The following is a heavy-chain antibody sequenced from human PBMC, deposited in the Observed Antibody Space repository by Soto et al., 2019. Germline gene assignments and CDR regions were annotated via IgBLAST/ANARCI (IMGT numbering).Heavy chain of an antibody. J-gene: IGHJ3*02. V-gene: IGHV1-69*11. D-gene: IGHD3-22*01. Sequence: GHEWMGIINPSVGTAIYAQKFQGRVTITADESTSTAYMELSSLRSEDTVVYYCARGDYYDSSGYIDAFDIWGQGTMVTVS. CDR3: ARGDYYDSSGYIDAFDI. CDR2: INPSVGTA.